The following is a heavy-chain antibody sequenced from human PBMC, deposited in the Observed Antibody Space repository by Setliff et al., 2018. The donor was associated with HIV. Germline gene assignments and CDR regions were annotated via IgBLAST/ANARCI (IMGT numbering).Heavy chain of an antibody. CDR2: IYGSGRT. Sequence: SETLSLTCTVSGVSISNYYWSWIRQPPGTGLEWIGYIYGSGRTFYNPSLKSRVAISADTSKGQFSLRLSYVTAADTAVYYCARHLYYYDNNGYLQPYYYMDVWGKGTTVTVSS. V-gene: IGHV4-59*08. J-gene: IGHJ6*03. CDR3: ARHLYYYDNNGYLQPYYYMDV. CDR1: GVSISNYY. D-gene: IGHD3-22*01.